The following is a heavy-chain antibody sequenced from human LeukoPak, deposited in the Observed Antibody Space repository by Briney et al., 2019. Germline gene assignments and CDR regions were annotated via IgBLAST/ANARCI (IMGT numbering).Heavy chain of an antibody. CDR1: GGSISSYY. CDR3: ARLRADWNYVNWFDP. D-gene: IGHD1-7*01. CDR2: IYNSGST. V-gene: IGHV4-59*08. J-gene: IGHJ5*02. Sequence: SETLSLTCTVSGGSISSYYWSWIRQPPGKGLEWIGYIYNSGSTNYNPSLKSRVTISVDTSKNQFSLKLSSVTAADTAVYYCARLRADWNYVNWFDPWGQGTLVTVSS.